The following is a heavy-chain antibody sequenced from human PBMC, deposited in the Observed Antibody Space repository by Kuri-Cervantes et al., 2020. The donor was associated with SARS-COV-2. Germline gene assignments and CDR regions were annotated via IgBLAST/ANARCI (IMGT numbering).Heavy chain of an antibody. CDR1: ISNFY. J-gene: IGHJ4*02. D-gene: IGHD5-18*01. Sequence: SETLSLTCSVFISNFYWSWIRQPPGKGPEWIGFISYSGSTTYNPSLRSRVAISVDKSKNHLSLRLSSVTAADTAVYYCARDLNGQLWSTGLGYWGQGTLVTVSS. CDR2: ISYSGST. V-gene: IGHV4-59*01. CDR3: ARDLNGQLWSTGLGY.